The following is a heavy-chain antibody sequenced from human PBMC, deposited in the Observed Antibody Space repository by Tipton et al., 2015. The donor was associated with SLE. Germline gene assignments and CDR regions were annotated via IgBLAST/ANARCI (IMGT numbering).Heavy chain of an antibody. CDR3: ARAGGYSYGRGDY. V-gene: IGHV4-59*12. CDR1: GGSFSGYY. J-gene: IGHJ4*02. Sequence: VKPSETLSLTCAVYGGSFSGYYWSWIRQPPGKGLEWIGYIYYSGSTNYNPSLKSRVTISVDTSKNQFSLKLSSVTAADTAVYYCARAGGYSYGRGDYWGQGTLVTVSS. CDR2: IYYSGST. D-gene: IGHD5-18*01.